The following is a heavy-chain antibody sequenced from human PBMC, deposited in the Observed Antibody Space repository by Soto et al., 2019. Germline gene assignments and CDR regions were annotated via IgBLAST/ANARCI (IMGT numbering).Heavy chain of an antibody. D-gene: IGHD3-3*01. J-gene: IGHJ4*02. Sequence: GGSLRLSCAASGFTFSSYGMHWVRQAPGKGLEWVAVISYDGSNKYYADSVKGRFTISRDNSKNTLYLQMNSLRAEDSAVYYCAKDRGDYDFWSGLDYWGQGTLVTVSS. CDR1: GFTFSSYG. V-gene: IGHV3-30*18. CDR2: ISYDGSNK. CDR3: AKDRGDYDFWSGLDY.